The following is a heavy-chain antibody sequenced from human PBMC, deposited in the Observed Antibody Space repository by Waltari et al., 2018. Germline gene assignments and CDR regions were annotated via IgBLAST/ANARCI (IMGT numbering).Heavy chain of an antibody. CDR2: TYHSGSA. Sequence: QVQLQESGPGLVKPSETLSLTCNVSGYSISSGYYWGWIRQVPGKGLECIGSTYHSGSAYYNPSLKSLVTISVDTSKNQFFLKLSSVTAADTAVYYCARSGGNWFFDLWGRGTLVTVSS. D-gene: IGHD1-26*01. CDR3: ARSGGNWFFDL. J-gene: IGHJ2*01. CDR1: GYSISSGYY. V-gene: IGHV4-38-2*02.